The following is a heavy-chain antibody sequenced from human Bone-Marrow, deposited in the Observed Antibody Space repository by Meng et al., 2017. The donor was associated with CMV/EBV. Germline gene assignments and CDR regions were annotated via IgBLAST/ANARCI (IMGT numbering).Heavy chain of an antibody. CDR3: VRDLIRGVVGARPRGPGDL. J-gene: IGHJ2*01. CDR2: ITSTSSNT. D-gene: IGHD1-26*01. V-gene: IGHV3-21*01. CDR1: GVTFSSYS. Sequence: GGSLRLSCVASGVTFSSYSMNWVRQTPGKGLEWVSSITSTSSNTYYSDSVKGRFTISRDNTKNSLYLQMNSLRDEDTAVYYCVRDLIRGVVGARPRGPGDLWGRGTLVTVSS.